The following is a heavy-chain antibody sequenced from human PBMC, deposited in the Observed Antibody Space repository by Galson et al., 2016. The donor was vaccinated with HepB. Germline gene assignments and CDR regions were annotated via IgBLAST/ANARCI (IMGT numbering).Heavy chain of an antibody. CDR1: EFIFTYFDG. V-gene: IGHV3-23*01. CDR3: ARGLTTSWGVDY. Sequence: SLRLSCAASEFIFTYFDGMSWVRQAPGKGLEWVSAFRSSGGYTYYADFVKGRFTMSRDDSKNTLFLEMNSLRVEDTAIYYCARGLTTSWGVDYWGPGTLLTVSS. CDR2: FRSSGGYT. D-gene: IGHD2-2*01. J-gene: IGHJ4*02.